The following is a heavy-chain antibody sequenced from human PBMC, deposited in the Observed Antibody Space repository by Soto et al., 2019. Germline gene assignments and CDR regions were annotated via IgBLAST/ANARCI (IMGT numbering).Heavy chain of an antibody. Sequence: GGSLRLSCAASGFTFSSYAMHWVRQAPGKGLEYVSAISSNGGSTYYANSVKGRFTISRDNTKNSLYLQMNSLRAEDTALYYCARESNAHFDYWGQGTMVTVSS. CDR2: ISSNGGST. CDR1: GFTFSSYA. CDR3: ARESNAHFDY. V-gene: IGHV3-64*01. J-gene: IGHJ4*02. D-gene: IGHD7-27*01.